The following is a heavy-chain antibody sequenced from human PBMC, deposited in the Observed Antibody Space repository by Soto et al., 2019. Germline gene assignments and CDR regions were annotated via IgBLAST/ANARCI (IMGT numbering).Heavy chain of an antibody. CDR3: ARRSSGWYFDY. CDR2: ISGSGGST. V-gene: IGHV3-23*01. J-gene: IGHJ4*02. Sequence: PGGSLRLSCAASGFTFISYSMNWVRQAPWKGLEWVSAISGSGGSTYYADSVKGRFTISRDNSKNTLYLQMNSLRAEDTAVYYCARRSSGWYFDYWGQGTLVTVSS. D-gene: IGHD6-19*01. CDR1: GFTFISYS.